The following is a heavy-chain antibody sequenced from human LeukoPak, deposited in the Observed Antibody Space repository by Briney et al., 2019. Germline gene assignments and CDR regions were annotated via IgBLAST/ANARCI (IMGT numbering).Heavy chain of an antibody. CDR1: GFTFSSYA. D-gene: IGHD5-24*01. V-gene: IGHV3-30-3*01. Sequence: GRSLRLSCAASGFTFSSYAMPWVRQAPGKGLEWVAVISYDGSNKYYADSVKGRFTISRDNSKNTLYLQMNSLRAEDTAVYYCARDQLQWLLTFDYWGQGTLVTVSS. J-gene: IGHJ4*02. CDR3: ARDQLQWLLTFDY. CDR2: ISYDGSNK.